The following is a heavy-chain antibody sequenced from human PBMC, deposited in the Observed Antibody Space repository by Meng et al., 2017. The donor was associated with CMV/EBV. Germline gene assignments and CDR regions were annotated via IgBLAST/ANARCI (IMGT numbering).Heavy chain of an antibody. CDR1: GFTFSSYS. V-gene: IGHV3-21*01. CDR2: ISSSSSYI. J-gene: IGHJ4*02. D-gene: IGHD3-22*01. CDR3: ARVQCYDSSGYPCY. Sequence: GESLKISCAASGFTFSSYSMNWVRQAPGKGLEWVSSISSSSSYIYYADSVKGRFTISRDNAKNSLYLQMNSLRAEDTAVYYCARVQCYDSSGYPCYWGQGTLVTVSS.